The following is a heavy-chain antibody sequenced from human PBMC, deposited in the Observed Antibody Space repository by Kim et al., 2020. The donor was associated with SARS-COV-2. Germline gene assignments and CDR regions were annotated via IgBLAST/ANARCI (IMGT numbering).Heavy chain of an antibody. CDR1: GFTFSSYA. Sequence: GGSLRLSCAASGFTFSSYAMSWVRQAPGKGLEWVSAISGSGGSTYYADSVNGRFTISRDNSKNTLYLQMNSLRAEDTAVYYCAKDAVSSPFVPQYYYDSSGGNGNWFDPWSQGTVGTVSS. J-gene: IGHJ5*02. D-gene: IGHD3-22*01. V-gene: IGHV3-23*01. CDR2: ISGSGGST. CDR3: AKDAVSSPFVPQYYYDSSGGNGNWFDP.